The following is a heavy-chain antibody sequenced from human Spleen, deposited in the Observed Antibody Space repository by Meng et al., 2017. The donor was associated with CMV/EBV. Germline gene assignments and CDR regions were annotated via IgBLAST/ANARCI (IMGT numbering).Heavy chain of an antibody. J-gene: IGHJ5*02. CDR2: IRYDGSNK. CDR3: AMTGIAGAPTGFDP. D-gene: IGHD6-19*01. CDR1: GCTFSSYG. Sequence: GGSLRLSCAASGCTFSSYGMHWVRQAPGKGLEWVAFIRYDGSNKYYADSVKGRFTISRDNSKNTLYLQMNSLRAEDTAVYYCAMTGIAGAPTGFDPWGQGTLVTVSS. V-gene: IGHV3-30*02.